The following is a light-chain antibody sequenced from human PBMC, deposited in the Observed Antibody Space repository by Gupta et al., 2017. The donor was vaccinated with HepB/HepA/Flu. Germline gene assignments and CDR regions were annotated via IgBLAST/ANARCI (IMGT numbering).Light chain of an antibody. V-gene: IGKV3-20*01. CDR3: QHDDSSPYP. CDR1: HSVGSSY. CDR2: GAS. J-gene: IGKJ2*01. Sequence: EIVLTHSPGTLSLSLGERSALSCRASHSVGSSYLAWYQQKPGQAPRLLVYGASSRDTGIPDRFSGSGCGTEFTLTISRLEPEDIAVYYCQHDDSSPYPFGQGTKMDIK.